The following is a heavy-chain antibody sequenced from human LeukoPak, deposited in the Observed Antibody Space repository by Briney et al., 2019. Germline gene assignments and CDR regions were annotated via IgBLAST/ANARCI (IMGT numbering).Heavy chain of an antibody. CDR2: INPSGGST. Sequence: GASVKVSCKASGGTLSSYGISWVRQAPGQGLEWMGIINPSGGSTSYAQEFQGRVTMTRDTSTSTVYMELSRLRSDDTAVYYCARVPDILTGYYPHFDYWGQGTLVTVSS. CDR3: ARVPDILTGYYPHFDY. D-gene: IGHD3-9*01. J-gene: IGHJ4*02. V-gene: IGHV1-46*01. CDR1: GGTLSSYG.